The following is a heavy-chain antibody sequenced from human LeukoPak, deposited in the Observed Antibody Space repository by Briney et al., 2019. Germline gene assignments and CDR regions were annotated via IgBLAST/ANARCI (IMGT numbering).Heavy chain of an antibody. J-gene: IGHJ6*03. V-gene: IGHV4-4*07. CDR2: IYTSGST. D-gene: IGHD1-1*01. CDR1: GGSISSYY. Sequence: SETLSLTCTVSGGSISSYYWSWIRQPAGKGLEWIGRIYTSGSTNYNPSLKSRVTMSVDTSKNQFSLKLSSVTAADTAVYYCARDRGTTGTTPYYYYYYMDVWGKGTTVTISS. CDR3: ARDRGTTGTTPYYYYYYMDV.